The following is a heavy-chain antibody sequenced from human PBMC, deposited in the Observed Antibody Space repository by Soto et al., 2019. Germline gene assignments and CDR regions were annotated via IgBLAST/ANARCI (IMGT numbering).Heavy chain of an antibody. CDR2: IYYSGST. V-gene: IGHV4-39*01. J-gene: IGHJ4*02. Sequence: SETLSLTCTVSGGSISSSSYYWGWIRQPPGKGLEWIGSIYYSGSTYYNPSLKSRVTISVDTSKNQFSLKLSSVTAADTAVYYCATPLLLWFGEARGGYFDYWGQGTLVTVSS. D-gene: IGHD3-10*01. CDR3: ATPLLLWFGEARGGYFDY. CDR1: GGSISSSSYY.